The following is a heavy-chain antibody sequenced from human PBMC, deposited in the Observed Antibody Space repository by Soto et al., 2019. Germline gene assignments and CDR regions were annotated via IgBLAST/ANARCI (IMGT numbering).Heavy chain of an antibody. V-gene: IGHV3-30-3*01. Sequence: QVQLVESGGGVVQPGRSLRLSCAASGFTFSSYAMHWFRQAPGKGLEWVAVISYDGSNKDYADSVKGRFTISRDNSKNKLYLQMNSLRAEDTAVYYCQRDGECYASWVQGTLVTVSS. D-gene: IGHD3-10*01. J-gene: IGHJ4*02. CDR3: QRDGECYAS. CDR1: GFTFSSYA. CDR2: ISYDGSNK.